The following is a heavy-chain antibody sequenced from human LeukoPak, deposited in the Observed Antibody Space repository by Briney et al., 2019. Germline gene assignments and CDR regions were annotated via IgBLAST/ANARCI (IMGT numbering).Heavy chain of an antibody. CDR2: IIPIFGTA. Sequence: GASVKVSCKASGGTFSSYAISWVRQAPGQGLEWMGGIIPIFGTANYAQKFRGRVTITADESTSTAYMELSSLRSEDTAVYYCASHEFDNPRYITIFGVVLSVWGRGTTVTVSS. D-gene: IGHD3-3*01. CDR3: ASHEFDNPRYITIFGVVLSV. V-gene: IGHV1-69*13. J-gene: IGHJ6*04. CDR1: GGTFSSYA.